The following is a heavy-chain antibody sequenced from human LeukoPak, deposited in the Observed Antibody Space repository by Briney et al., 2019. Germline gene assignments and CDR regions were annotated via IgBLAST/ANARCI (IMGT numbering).Heavy chain of an antibody. CDR3: AELGITMIGGV. J-gene: IGHJ6*04. D-gene: IGHD3-10*02. CDR1: GFTFSTYW. Sequence: GGSLRLSCAASGFTFSTYWMTWVRQAPEKGLEWVANMKQDGSETYYVDSVKGRFTISRDNAKNSLYLQMNSLRAEDTAVYYCAELGITMIGGVWGKGTTVTISS. CDR2: MKQDGSET. V-gene: IGHV3-7*01.